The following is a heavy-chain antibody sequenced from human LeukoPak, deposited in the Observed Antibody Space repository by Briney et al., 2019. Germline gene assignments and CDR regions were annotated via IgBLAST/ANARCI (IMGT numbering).Heavy chain of an antibody. V-gene: IGHV3-74*01. J-gene: IGHJ4*02. Sequence: PGGSLRLSCAASGFTFSSYWMHWVRQAPGKGLVRVSRINSDGSATGYADSVKGRLTISRDNAKNTLYLQMNGLRAEDTAVYYCARMDKLDQWGQGTLVTVSS. D-gene: IGHD3/OR15-3a*01. CDR1: GFTFSSYW. CDR3: ARMDKLDQ. CDR2: INSDGSAT.